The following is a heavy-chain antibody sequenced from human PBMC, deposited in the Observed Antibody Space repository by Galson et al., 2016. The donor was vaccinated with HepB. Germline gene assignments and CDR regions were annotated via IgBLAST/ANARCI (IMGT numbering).Heavy chain of an antibody. J-gene: IGHJ4*02. CDR3: ASHYDILTGYFYGYYFDY. D-gene: IGHD3-9*01. CDR2: ISSSSYI. Sequence: RQAPGKGLEWVSSISSSSYIYYADSVKGRFTISRDNAKNSLYLQMNSLRAEDTAVYYCASHYDILTGYFYGYYFDYWGQGTLVTVSS. V-gene: IGHV3-21*03.